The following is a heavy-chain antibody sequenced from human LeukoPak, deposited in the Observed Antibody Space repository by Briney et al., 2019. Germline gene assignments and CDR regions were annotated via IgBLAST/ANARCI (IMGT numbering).Heavy chain of an antibody. Sequence: GGSLRLSCAVSGFTFSSYAMSWVRQAPGKGLEWVAGISGSGGSTDYADSVKGRFTISRDSSKNTPYLQMNRLRAEDTAVYYCAKDPHYYGSGEFDYWGQGTLVTVSS. CDR2: ISGSGGST. CDR3: AKDPHYYGSGEFDY. CDR1: GFTFSSYA. J-gene: IGHJ4*02. D-gene: IGHD3-10*01. V-gene: IGHV3-23*01.